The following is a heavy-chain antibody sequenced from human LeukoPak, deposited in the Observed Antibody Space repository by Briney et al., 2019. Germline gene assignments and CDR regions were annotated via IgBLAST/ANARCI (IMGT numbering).Heavy chain of an antibody. CDR1: GGSISSYY. V-gene: IGHV4-4*07. CDR2: IYTNGST. D-gene: IGHD6-19*01. CDR3: ARDRRQWLPNDAFDI. Sequence: SETLSLTCTVSGGSISSYYWSWIRQPAGKGLEWIGRIYTNGSTNYNPFLKSRVTMSVDTSKNQFSLKLSSVTAADTAVYYCARDRRQWLPNDAFDIWGQGTMVTVSS. J-gene: IGHJ3*02.